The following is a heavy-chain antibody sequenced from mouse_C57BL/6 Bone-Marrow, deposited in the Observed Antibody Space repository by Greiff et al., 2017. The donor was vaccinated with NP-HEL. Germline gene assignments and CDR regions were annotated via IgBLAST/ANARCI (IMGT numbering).Heavy chain of an antibody. Sequence: QVQLKQPGAELVKPGASVKLSCKASGYTFTSYWMHWVKQRPGQGLEWIGMIHPNSGSTNYNEKFKSKATLTVDKSSSTAYMQLSSLTSEDSAVYYCAVLFAYWGQGTLVTVSA. J-gene: IGHJ3*01. CDR3: AVLFAY. CDR2: IHPNSGST. V-gene: IGHV1-64*01. CDR1: GYTFTSYW.